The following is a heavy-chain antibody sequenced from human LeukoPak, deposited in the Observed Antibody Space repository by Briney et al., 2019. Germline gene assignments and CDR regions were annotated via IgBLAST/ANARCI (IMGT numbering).Heavy chain of an antibody. CDR2: ISGSGGST. V-gene: IGHV3-23*01. CDR1: GFTFSSYA. D-gene: IGHD2-2*01. J-gene: IGHJ4*02. Sequence: GGSLRLSCAASGFTFSSYAMSWVRQAPGKGLEWVSGISGSGGSTHYADSVKDRFTISRDNSKNTLYLQMNSLRAEDTAVYYCAKAYCSSTSCYADYWGQGTLVTVSS. CDR3: AKAYCSSTSCYADY.